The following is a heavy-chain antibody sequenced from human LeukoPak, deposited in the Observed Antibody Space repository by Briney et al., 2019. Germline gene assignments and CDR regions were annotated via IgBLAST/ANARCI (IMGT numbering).Heavy chain of an antibody. CDR2: ISADAVDT. CDR1: GFTLSNHA. V-gene: IGHV3-23*01. CDR3: AKDVWWSVS. J-gene: IGHJ5*02. Sequence: GGSLRLSCVASGFTLSNHAMTWVRQAPGKGLEWVSAISADAVDTFYAPSVKGRFTISRDNSKNTMYLQINSLRAEDTAIYYCAKDVWWSVSWGQGTLVTVSP. D-gene: IGHD2-8*02.